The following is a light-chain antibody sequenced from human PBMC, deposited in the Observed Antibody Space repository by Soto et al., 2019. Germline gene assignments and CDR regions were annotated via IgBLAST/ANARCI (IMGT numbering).Light chain of an antibody. CDR2: GAS. Sequence: VMRQSPASLSVSPVERATLSCMASQSVSINLAWYQQKHGQAPRLPISGASSRAPDIPGRFSGSGSGTEFTLTISSLQSEDFAVYYCQQYDNWPITFGQGTRLEI. V-gene: IGKV3-15*01. CDR3: QQYDNWPIT. CDR1: QSVSIN. J-gene: IGKJ5*01.